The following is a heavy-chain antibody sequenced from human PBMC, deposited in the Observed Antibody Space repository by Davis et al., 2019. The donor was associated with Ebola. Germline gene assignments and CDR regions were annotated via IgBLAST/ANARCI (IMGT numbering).Heavy chain of an antibody. J-gene: IGHJ4*02. Sequence: PGGSLRLSCTASGFTFGDYAMSWVRQAPGKGLEWVGFIRSKAYGGTTEYAASVKGRFTISRDDSKSIAYLQMNSLKTEDTAVYYCTRAHRTGPDWGQGTLVTVSS. CDR3: TRAHRTGPD. CDR2: IRSKAYGGTT. V-gene: IGHV3-49*04. D-gene: IGHD1-14*01. CDR1: GFTFGDYA.